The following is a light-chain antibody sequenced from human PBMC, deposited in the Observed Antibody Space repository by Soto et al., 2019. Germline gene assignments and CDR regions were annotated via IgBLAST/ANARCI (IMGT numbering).Light chain of an antibody. CDR1: QSVTRN. Sequence: EFVLTQSPATLSLSPGERATLSCRASQSVTRNLAWYQQKPGQAPRLLIYDASNRAAGIPARFSGSGSGTDFTLTSSSLEPEDVALYYCHQRTNRPYGFGQGTKLEIK. J-gene: IGKJ2*03. CDR3: HQRTNRPYG. CDR2: DAS. V-gene: IGKV3-11*01.